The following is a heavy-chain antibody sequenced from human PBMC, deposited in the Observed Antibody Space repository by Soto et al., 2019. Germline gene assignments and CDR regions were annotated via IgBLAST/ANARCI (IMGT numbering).Heavy chain of an antibody. Sequence: QVVESGGKVVKVGESLRLSCVASGLSFSNAYMSWVRRAPGKGLEWVGRIKTMTDGGTTDFAAPVNGRFSISRDDSKDMVYLQMHSLKTEDTAMYYCTTDRPARLRGPRVWGQGTLVTVSS. CDR1: GLSFSNAY. D-gene: IGHD4-17*01. J-gene: IGHJ4*02. CDR3: TTDRPARLRGPRV. CDR2: IKTMTDGGTT. V-gene: IGHV3-15*01.